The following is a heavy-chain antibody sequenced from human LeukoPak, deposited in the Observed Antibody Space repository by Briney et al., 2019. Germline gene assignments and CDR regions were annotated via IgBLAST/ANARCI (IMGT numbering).Heavy chain of an antibody. CDR3: ARILVEATSFDY. D-gene: IGHD1-26*01. V-gene: IGHV3-33*01. CDR2: IWYGGSNK. CDR1: GFTLSTYG. Sequence: PGGSLRLSCAASGFTLSTYGMHWVRQAPGKGLEWVAVIWYGGSNKYHADSVKGRFTISRDNSKNTLYLQMNSLRAEDTALYYCARILVEATSFDYWGQGTPVTVSS. J-gene: IGHJ4*02.